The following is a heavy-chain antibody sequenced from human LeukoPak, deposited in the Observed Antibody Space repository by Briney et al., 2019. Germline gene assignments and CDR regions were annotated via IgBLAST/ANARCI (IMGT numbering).Heavy chain of an antibody. CDR2: ISYDGSNK. CDR1: GFTFSSYA. D-gene: IGHD2/OR15-2a*01. CDR3: ARPIIYAHDDY. Sequence: GGSLRLSCAASGFTFSSYAMHWVRQAPGKGLEWVAVISYDGSNKYYADSVKGRFTISRDNSKNTLYLQMNSLRAEDTAVYYCARPIIYAHDDYWGRGTLVTVSS. V-gene: IGHV3-30*04. J-gene: IGHJ4*02.